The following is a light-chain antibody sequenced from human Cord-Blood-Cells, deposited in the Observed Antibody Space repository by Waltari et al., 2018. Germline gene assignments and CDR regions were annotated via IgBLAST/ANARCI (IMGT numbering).Light chain of an antibody. CDR2: ENN. CDR1: SSNIGNNY. CDR3: GTWDSSLSAYV. V-gene: IGLV1-51*02. J-gene: IGLJ1*01. Sequence: QSVLTQPPSVSAAPGQKVTISCSGSSSNIGNNYVSWYQQLPGTAPKLLIYENNKRPSVFPDRFSGAEACTSATLGIAGLQTGDEADYYCGTWDSSLSAYVFGTGTKVTVL.